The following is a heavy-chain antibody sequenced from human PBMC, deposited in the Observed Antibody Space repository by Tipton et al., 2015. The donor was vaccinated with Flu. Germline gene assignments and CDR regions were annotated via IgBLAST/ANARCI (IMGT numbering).Heavy chain of an antibody. Sequence: VQLVQSGAEVKKPGESLKISCKGSGYSFTSYWIGWVRQMPGKGLEWMGIIYPGDSDTRYSPSFQGQVTISADKSISTAYLQWSSLKASDTAMYYCARQDVLLWFGGLSGGMDVWGQGTTVTVSS. J-gene: IGHJ6*02. D-gene: IGHD3-10*01. V-gene: IGHV5-51*01. CDR3: ARQDVLLWFGGLSGGMDV. CDR2: IYPGDSDT. CDR1: GYSFTSYW.